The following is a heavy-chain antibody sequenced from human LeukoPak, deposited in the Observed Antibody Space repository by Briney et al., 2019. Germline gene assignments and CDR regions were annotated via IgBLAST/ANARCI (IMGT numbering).Heavy chain of an antibody. D-gene: IGHD1-26*01. J-gene: IGHJ5*02. CDR1: GFTVNSND. Sequence: GGSLRLSCAASGFTVNSNDMSWVRQAPGKGLEWVSVISSDGRTYYADSVKGRFTISRDNPKNTLDLQMNSLRVEDTAVYYCAKEEARWEWFDPWGQGTLVTVSS. CDR2: ISSDGRT. V-gene: IGHV3-66*01. CDR3: AKEEARWEWFDP.